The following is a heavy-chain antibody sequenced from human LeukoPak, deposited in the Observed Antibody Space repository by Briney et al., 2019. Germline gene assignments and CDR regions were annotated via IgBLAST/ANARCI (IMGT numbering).Heavy chain of an antibody. V-gene: IGHV1-46*01. CDR1: GYTFIDYY. Sequence: ASVKVSCKASGYTFIDYYMHWVRQAPGQGLEWMGIINPSGGSTTYAQKIQGRVTLTTDTSTSTVYMELSSLRSDDTSVYYCAREGYGSGRRLGMDVWGQGTTVTVSS. D-gene: IGHD3-10*01. CDR3: AREGYGSGRRLGMDV. CDR2: INPSGGST. J-gene: IGHJ6*02.